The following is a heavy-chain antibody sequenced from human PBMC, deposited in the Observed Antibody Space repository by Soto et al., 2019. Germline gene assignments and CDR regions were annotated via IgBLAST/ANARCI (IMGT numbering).Heavy chain of an antibody. V-gene: IGHV3-30-3*01. CDR1: GFTFSSYA. Sequence: GGSLRLSCAASGFTFSSYAMHWVRQAPGKGLEWVAVISYDGSNKYYADSVKGRFTISKDNSKNTLYLQMNSLRAEDTAVYYCARDGGYSYGYSRFDPWGQCTLVTVSS. D-gene: IGHD5-18*01. CDR2: ISYDGSNK. J-gene: IGHJ5*02. CDR3: ARDGGYSYGYSRFDP.